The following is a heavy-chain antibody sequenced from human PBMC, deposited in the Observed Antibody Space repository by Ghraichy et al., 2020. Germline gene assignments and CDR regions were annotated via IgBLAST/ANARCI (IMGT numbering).Heavy chain of an antibody. CDR3: ARDGKYQLHITANYYYGMDV. J-gene: IGHJ6*02. Sequence: GGSLRLSCAASGFTFSSYSMNWVRQAPGKGLEWVSYISSSSSTIYYADSVKGRFTISRDNAKNSLYLQMNSLRAEDTAVYYCARDGKYQLHITANYYYGMDVWGQGTTVTVSS. D-gene: IGHD2-2*01. V-gene: IGHV3-48*04. CDR1: GFTFSSYS. CDR2: ISSSSSTI.